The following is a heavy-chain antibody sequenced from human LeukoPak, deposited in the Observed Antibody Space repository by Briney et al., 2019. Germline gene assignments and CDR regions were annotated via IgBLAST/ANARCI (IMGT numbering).Heavy chain of an antibody. CDR3: ARLSGYSSGHYYSDY. CDR2: IYYRGST. V-gene: IGHV4-59*01. CDR1: GGSISSDY. Sequence: SETLSLTCTVSGGSISSDYWSWIRQPPGKGLEWIGYIYYRGSTNYNPSLKSRVTISVDTSKNQFSLKLSSVTAADTAVYYCARLSGYSSGHYYSDYWGQGTLVTASS. D-gene: IGHD3-22*01. J-gene: IGHJ4*02.